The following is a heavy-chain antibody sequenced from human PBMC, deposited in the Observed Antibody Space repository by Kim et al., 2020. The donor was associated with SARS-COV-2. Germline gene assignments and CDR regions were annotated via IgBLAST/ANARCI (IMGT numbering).Heavy chain of an antibody. D-gene: IGHD5-18*01. Sequence: ASVKVSCKASGYTFTSYDINWVRQATGQGLEWMGWMNPNSGNTGYAQKFQGRVTMTRNTSISTAYMELSSLRSEDTAVYYCARVGVGYSYGWRLALGDMSYNWFDPWGQGTLVTVSS. J-gene: IGHJ5*02. CDR2: MNPNSGNT. V-gene: IGHV1-8*01. CDR3: ARVGVGYSYGWRLALGDMSYNWFDP. CDR1: GYTFTSYD.